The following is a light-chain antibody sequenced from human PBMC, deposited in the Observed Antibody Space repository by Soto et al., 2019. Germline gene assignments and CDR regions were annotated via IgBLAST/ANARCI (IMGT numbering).Light chain of an antibody. V-gene: IGLV2-8*01. CDR3: SSYAGTHIV. J-gene: IGLJ1*01. CDR1: SSDVGGYDY. CDR2: DVS. Sequence: QSVLTQPPSASGFPGQSVAISCTGTSSDVGGYDYVSWYQQYPGKAPKLMIYDVSKRPSGVPDRFSGSKSGNTASLTVSGLQAEDEADYYCSSYAGTHIVFGTGTKVTVL.